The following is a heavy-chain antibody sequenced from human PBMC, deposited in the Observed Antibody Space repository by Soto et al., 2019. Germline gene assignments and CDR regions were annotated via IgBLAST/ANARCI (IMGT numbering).Heavy chain of an antibody. CDR2: ISYDGSNK. D-gene: IGHD4-4*01. V-gene: IGHV3-30-3*01. CDR1: GFTFSSYA. J-gene: IGHJ4*02. CDR3: ARDPYSNYGLDY. Sequence: GGSLRLSCADSGFTFSSYAMHWVRQAPGKGLEWVAVISYDGSNKYYADSVKGRFTISRDNSKNTLYLQMNSLRAEDTAVYYCARDPYSNYGLDYWGQGTLVTVSS.